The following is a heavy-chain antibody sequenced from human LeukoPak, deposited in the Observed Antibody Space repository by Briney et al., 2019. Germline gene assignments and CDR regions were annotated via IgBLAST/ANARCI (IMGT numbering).Heavy chain of an antibody. Sequence: GGSLRLSCAASGFTFSYYGMHWVRQAPGKGLEWVAFISYDGSNKYYVASVKGRFTNSRDNSKNTLYVQMNRLRAGDTAVYYCAKEYSGSHSGRGIFEYWGQGTLVTVSS. J-gene: IGHJ4*02. CDR3: AKEYSGSHSGRGIFEY. CDR1: GFTFSYYG. V-gene: IGHV3-30*18. D-gene: IGHD1-26*01. CDR2: ISYDGSNK.